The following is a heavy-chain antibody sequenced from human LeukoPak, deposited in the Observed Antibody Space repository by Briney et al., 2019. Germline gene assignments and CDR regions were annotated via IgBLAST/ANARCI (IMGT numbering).Heavy chain of an antibody. Sequence: PGGSLRLSCVGSGFTFRSHAMSWVRQAPEKGLEFVSGIYENGGTTYYADSVKGRFTISRDSSKSTLYLQMNSLRAEDTALYYCAKSHGLIVVVAATGSWGQGTLVTVSS. CDR3: AKSHGLIVVVAATGS. CDR1: GFTFRSHA. D-gene: IGHD2-15*01. CDR2: IYENGGTT. J-gene: IGHJ5*02. V-gene: IGHV3-23*01.